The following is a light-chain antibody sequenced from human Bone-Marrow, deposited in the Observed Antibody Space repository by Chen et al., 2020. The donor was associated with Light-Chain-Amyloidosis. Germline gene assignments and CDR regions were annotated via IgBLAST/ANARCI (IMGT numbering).Light chain of an antibody. CDR3: EQSYAIPTT. J-gene: IGKJ2*01. CDR2: ATS. V-gene: IGKV1-39*01. Sequence: DSQMTQSPTSRAASVGDRVTITCRSSQSIKNHLNWYQQRPGEAPHVLIYATSSLQAGIPSRFSGSGSGTEFTLTISSLQPEDFATYFCEQSYAIPTTFGQGTKLEI. CDR1: QSIKNH.